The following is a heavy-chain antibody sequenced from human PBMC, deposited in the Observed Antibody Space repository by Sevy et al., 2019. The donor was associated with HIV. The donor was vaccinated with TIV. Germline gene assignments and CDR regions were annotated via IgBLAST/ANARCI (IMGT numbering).Heavy chain of an antibody. CDR1: GYSFTSYW. CDR2: IYPGDSDT. Sequence: GESLKISCKGSGYSFTSYWIGWVRQMPGKGLEWMGIIYPGDSDTRYSPSFQGQVTISADKSISTAYLQWSSLKASDTAMYYCARLVKVASQDGSGSYYPFDYWGQGTLVTVSS. V-gene: IGHV5-51*01. CDR3: ARLVKVASQDGSGSYYPFDY. D-gene: IGHD3-10*01. J-gene: IGHJ4*02.